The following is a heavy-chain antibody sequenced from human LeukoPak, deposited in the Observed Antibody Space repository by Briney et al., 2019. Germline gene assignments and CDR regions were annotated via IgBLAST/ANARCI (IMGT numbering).Heavy chain of an antibody. CDR2: IYYSGGT. D-gene: IGHD3-22*01. J-gene: IGHJ4*02. CDR3: ARVGPYYDSSGYHYYFDY. CDR1: GGSISGYY. Sequence: SETLSLTCIVSGGSISGYYWSWIRQPPGRGLEWIGYIYYSGGTNYNPSLRSRVTISVDTSKNQFSLKLSSVTAADTAVYFCARVGPYYDSSGYHYYFDYWGQGTLVTVSS. V-gene: IGHV4-59*01.